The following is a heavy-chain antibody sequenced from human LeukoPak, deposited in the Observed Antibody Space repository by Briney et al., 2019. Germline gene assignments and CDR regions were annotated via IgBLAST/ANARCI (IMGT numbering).Heavy chain of an antibody. Sequence: GESLKISCKVSGYTFISYWIGWVRQMPGRGLEWMGIINPGDSDTRYSPSFQGQVTISVDKSISTAYLQWSSLKASDTAMYYCARGEVYFDYWGQGTLVTVS. CDR1: GYTFISYW. CDR2: INPGDSDT. J-gene: IGHJ4*02. CDR3: ARGEVYFDY. V-gene: IGHV5-51*01.